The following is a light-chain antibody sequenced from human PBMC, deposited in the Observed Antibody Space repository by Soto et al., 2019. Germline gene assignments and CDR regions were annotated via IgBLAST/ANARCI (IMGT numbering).Light chain of an antibody. V-gene: IGLV2-23*02. J-gene: IGLJ3*02. CDR1: SSDIGSYNL. CDR2: EVT. CDR3: SSYAGRTTFEV. Sequence: QSALTQPASVSGSPGQSITISCTGTSSDIGSYNLVSWYQQHPGIAPRLIIYEVTKRPSGVSNRFSGSKSGNTASLTVSGLQAEDEADYYCSSYAGRTTFEVFGGGTKVTVL.